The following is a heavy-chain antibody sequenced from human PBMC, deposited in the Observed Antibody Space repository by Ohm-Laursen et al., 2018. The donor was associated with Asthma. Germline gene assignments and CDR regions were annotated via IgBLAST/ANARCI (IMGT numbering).Heavy chain of an antibody. CDR1: GGSLSGYF. Sequence: SETLSLTWAVYGGSLSGYFWSWIRQPPGKGLEWIGEIDHSGTTNYNPSLKSRVTTSVDTSKSQFSLRLSSVTAADTALYFCARGGEVVDAFDIWGQGTMVTVSS. CDR2: IDHSGTT. J-gene: IGHJ3*02. CDR3: ARGGEVVDAFDI. D-gene: IGHD2-15*01. V-gene: IGHV4-34*01.